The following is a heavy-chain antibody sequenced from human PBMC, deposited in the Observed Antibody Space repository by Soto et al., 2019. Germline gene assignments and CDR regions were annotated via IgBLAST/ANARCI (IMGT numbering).Heavy chain of an antibody. CDR3: TRDSGRYADY. Sequence: EVQLVESGGGLVQPGGSLRLSCAASGFTFSSYWMHWVRQAPGKGLVWVSRINSDGSSTTFADSVKGRFTISRDNAKNTLYMQMNSLRAEYIPVYYRTRDSGRYADYWGQGTLVTVSS. CDR1: GFTFSSYW. J-gene: IGHJ4*02. V-gene: IGHV3-74*01. CDR2: INSDGSST. D-gene: IGHD1-26*01.